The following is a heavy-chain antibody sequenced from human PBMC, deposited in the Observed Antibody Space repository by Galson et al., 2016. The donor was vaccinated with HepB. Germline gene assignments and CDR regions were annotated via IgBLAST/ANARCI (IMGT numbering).Heavy chain of an antibody. Sequence: LRLSCAASGFAFNNYTMHWVRQAPGKGLEWVSVITYDGRNRFYADSVKGRFTVARDNSKSTLYLQMNSLRLEDTAVYYCARDRIPVTGTDYFDYWGQGALVTVSS. CDR2: ITYDGRNR. J-gene: IGHJ4*02. CDR3: ARDRIPVTGTDYFDY. CDR1: GFAFNNYT. V-gene: IGHV3-30*04. D-gene: IGHD6-19*01.